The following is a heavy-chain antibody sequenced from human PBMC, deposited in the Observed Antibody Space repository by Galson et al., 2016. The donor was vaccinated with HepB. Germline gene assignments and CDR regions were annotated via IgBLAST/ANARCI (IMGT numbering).Heavy chain of an antibody. CDR1: GFTFNNYG. V-gene: IGHV3-23*01. CDR3: ATERPCGADCYTYFES. J-gene: IGHJ4*02. CDR2: ISGSGGRT. D-gene: IGHD2-21*02. Sequence: SLRLSCAASGFTFNNYGMSWVRPAPGKGLEWVSSISGSGGRTYYGGSARGRFTISRDNSKNTLFLQVRSLRAEDTAVYFCATERPCGADCYTYFESWGWGTLLTVSS.